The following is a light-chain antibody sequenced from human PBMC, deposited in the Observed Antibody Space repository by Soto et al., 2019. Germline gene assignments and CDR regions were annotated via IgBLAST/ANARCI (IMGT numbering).Light chain of an antibody. V-gene: IGKV3-15*01. J-gene: IGKJ1*01. CDR1: QSVSSD. CDR2: GAT. Sequence: ETVMTQSPATLSVSPGERATLSCRASQSVSSDLAWYQQKPGQAPRLLIFGATTRATSIPARFTGRRSGTAFTLTISSLQCEDFAVYYCQQYNTWPRTFGQGTKVESK. CDR3: QQYNTWPRT.